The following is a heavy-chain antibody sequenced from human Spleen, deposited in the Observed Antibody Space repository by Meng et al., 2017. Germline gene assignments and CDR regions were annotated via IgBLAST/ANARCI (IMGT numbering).Heavy chain of an antibody. V-gene: IGHV3-7*01. D-gene: IGHD2-15*01. CDR2: IEQDGSEK. J-gene: IGHJ4*02. Sequence: ESLKISCAASGFTFSNAWMSWVRQAPGKGLEWVANIEQDGSEKYYVDSVKGRFTISRDNAKNSLYLQMNSLRAEDTAVYYCARGGWFSDYWGQGTLVTVSS. CDR3: ARGGWFSDY. CDR1: GFTFSNAW.